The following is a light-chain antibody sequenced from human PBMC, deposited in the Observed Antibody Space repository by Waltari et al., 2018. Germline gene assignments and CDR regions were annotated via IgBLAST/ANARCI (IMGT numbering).Light chain of an antibody. CDR2: YDN. CDR3: QLWDSSSDHVL. Sequence: SFVLTQPPSVSVAPGKTARITCGGNNIGSKSVHWYQQKPDQAPVLVIYYDNDRPSGIPERFSGSNSGNTATLTITRVEAGDEAAYYCQLWDSSSDHVLFGGGTKLTVL. V-gene: IGLV3-21*04. J-gene: IGLJ2*01. CDR1: NIGSKS.